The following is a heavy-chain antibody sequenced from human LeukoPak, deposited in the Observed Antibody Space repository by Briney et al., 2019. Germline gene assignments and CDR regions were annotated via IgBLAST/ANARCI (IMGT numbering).Heavy chain of an antibody. D-gene: IGHD2-8*01. J-gene: IGHJ6*03. CDR3: ARHGHCTNGVCYSNYYYHMDV. Sequence: GESLKISCKGSGYSFASSWIGWVRQMPGKGLEWMGIIYPDNSDTRYSPSFEGQITISVDKSISTAYLQWSSLKASDTAVYYCARHGHCTNGVCYSNYYYHMDVWGKGNTVTVSS. V-gene: IGHV5-51*01. CDR1: GYSFASSW. CDR2: IYPDNSDT.